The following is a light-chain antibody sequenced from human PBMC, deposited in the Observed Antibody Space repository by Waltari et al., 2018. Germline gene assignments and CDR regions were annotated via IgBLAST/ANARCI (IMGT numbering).Light chain of an antibody. Sequence: DIQMTHSPSPLSASVGDRVTITCRASQSISSWLAWYQQKPGKAPKILMYQASSLESGVPSRFSGSGSGTEFTLTISSLQPDDFATDYCQQYNSYPYTFGQGTKLEIK. J-gene: IGKJ2*01. CDR2: QAS. CDR3: QQYNSYPYT. CDR1: QSISSW. V-gene: IGKV1-5*03.